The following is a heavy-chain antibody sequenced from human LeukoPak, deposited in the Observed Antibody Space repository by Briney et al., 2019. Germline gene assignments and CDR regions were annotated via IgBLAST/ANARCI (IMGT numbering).Heavy chain of an antibody. D-gene: IGHD1/OR15-1a*01. CDR3: ARVKAIPTFSHLFKQRGYYMDV. CDR1: GFTFSSYW. Sequence: GGSLRLSCAASGFTFSSYWMSWVRQAPGKGLEWVANIKQDGSEKYYVDSVKGRFTISRDNAKNSLYLQMNSLRAEDTAVYYCARVKAIPTFSHLFKQRGYYMDVWGKGTTVTISS. CDR2: IKQDGSEK. J-gene: IGHJ6*03. V-gene: IGHV3-7*01.